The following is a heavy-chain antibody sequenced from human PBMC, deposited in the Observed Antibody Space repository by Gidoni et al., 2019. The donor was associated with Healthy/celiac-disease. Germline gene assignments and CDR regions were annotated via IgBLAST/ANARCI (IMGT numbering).Heavy chain of an antibody. J-gene: IGHJ4*02. CDR1: GGTFSSYA. CDR3: ARDLSGTAAGPAGGNY. V-gene: IGHV1-69*01. Sequence: QVQLVQSGAEVKKPGSSVKVPCKASGGTFSSYAISWARQAPGQGLEWMGGIIPIYGTANYAQKFQGRVTITADESTSTAYMELGSLRSEDTAVYYCARDLSGTAAGPAGGNYWGQGTLVTVSS. CDR2: IIPIYGTA. D-gene: IGHD6-13*01.